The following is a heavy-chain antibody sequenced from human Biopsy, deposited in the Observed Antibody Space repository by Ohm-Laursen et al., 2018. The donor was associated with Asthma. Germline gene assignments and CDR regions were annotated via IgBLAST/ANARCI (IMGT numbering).Heavy chain of an antibody. J-gene: IGHJ6*02. D-gene: IGHD6-13*01. CDR2: IYHSGST. Sequence: LSLTCAVSGGSISSGGYSWSWIRQPPGKGLEWIGYIYHSGSTYYNPSLKSRVTISVGTSKNQFSLKLSSVTAADTAVYYCARITNDRIAAAGRYYYYGMDVWGQGTTVTVSS. CDR1: GGSISSGGYS. CDR3: ARITNDRIAAAGRYYYYGMDV. V-gene: IGHV4-30-2*01.